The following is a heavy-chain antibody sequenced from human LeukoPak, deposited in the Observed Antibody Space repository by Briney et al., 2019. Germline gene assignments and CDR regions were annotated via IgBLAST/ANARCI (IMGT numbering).Heavy chain of an antibody. CDR2: ISGSGGST. CDR1: GFTFSSYA. V-gene: IGHV3-23*01. Sequence: GGLRLSCAASGFTFSSYAMSWVRQAPGKGLEWLSAISGSGGSTYYADSVKGRFTFSRDNSKNTLYLQMNGLRAEDTAVYYCAKSAKLVGGTTMPYWGQGTLVTVSS. D-gene: IGHD1-26*01. J-gene: IGHJ4*02. CDR3: AKSAKLVGGTTMPY.